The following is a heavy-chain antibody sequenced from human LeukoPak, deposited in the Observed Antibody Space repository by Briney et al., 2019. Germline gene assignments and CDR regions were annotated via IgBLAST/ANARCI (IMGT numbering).Heavy chain of an antibody. CDR2: INHSGST. J-gene: IGHJ6*03. Sequence: SETLSLTCAVYGGSFSGYYWSWIRQPPVKGLEWIGEINHSGSTNYNPSLKSRVTISVDTSKNQFSLKLSSVTAADTAVYYCARVVVPAANYYYYYYMDVWGKGTTVTVSS. CDR1: GGSFSGYY. CDR3: ARVVVPAANYYYYYYMDV. V-gene: IGHV4-34*01. D-gene: IGHD2-2*01.